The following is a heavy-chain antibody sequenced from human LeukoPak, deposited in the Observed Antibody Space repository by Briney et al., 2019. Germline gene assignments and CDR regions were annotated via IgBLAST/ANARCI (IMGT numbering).Heavy chain of an antibody. CDR1: GGSISSSNW. D-gene: IGHD3-16*01. Sequence: PSETLSLTCAVSGGSISSSNWWSWVRQPPGKGLEWIGEIYHSGSTNYNPSLKSRVTISADTSKNQFSLKLNSLTTADTAVYYCTRGAGWLIDYWGQGILVTASS. CDR3: TRGAGWLIDY. V-gene: IGHV4-4*02. J-gene: IGHJ4*02. CDR2: IYHSGST.